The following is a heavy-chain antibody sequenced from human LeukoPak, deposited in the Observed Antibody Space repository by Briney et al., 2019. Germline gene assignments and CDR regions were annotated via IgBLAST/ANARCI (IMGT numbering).Heavy chain of an antibody. CDR2: ISSSGSII. Sequence: PGGSLRLSCAASGFTFSSYEINWVRQAPGKGLEWVSHISSSGSIIYYADSVKGRFTISRDNAKNTLFLQMNSLRAEDTAVYYCAREFSSGYWGQGTLVTVSS. V-gene: IGHV3-48*03. CDR3: AREFSSGY. CDR1: GFTFSSYE. D-gene: IGHD2/OR15-2a*01. J-gene: IGHJ4*02.